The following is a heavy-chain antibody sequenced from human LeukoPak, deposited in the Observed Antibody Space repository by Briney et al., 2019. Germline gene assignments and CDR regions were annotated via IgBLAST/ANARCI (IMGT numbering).Heavy chain of an antibody. CDR2: ISAYNGNT. Sequence: ASVKVSCKASGYTFTSYGISWVRQAPGQGLEWMGWISAYNGNTNYAQKPQGRVTMTTDTSTSTADMELRSLRSDDAAVYSCARVWDSSGYFDYRGQGTLVTVSS. CDR3: ARVWDSSGYFDY. V-gene: IGHV1-18*01. CDR1: GYTFTSYG. D-gene: IGHD3-22*01. J-gene: IGHJ4*02.